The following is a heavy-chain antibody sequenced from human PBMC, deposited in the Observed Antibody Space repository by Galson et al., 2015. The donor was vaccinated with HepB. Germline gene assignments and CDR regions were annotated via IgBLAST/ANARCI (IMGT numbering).Heavy chain of an antibody. Sequence: SLRLSCAASGFTFSSYSMNWVRQAPGKGLEWVSSISSSSSYIYYADSVKGRFTISRDNAKNSLYLQMNSLRAEDTAVYYCARDVEWLRFFDYWGQGTLVTVSS. CDR1: GFTFSSYS. CDR2: ISSSSSYI. J-gene: IGHJ4*02. CDR3: ARDVEWLRFFDY. D-gene: IGHD5-12*01. V-gene: IGHV3-21*01.